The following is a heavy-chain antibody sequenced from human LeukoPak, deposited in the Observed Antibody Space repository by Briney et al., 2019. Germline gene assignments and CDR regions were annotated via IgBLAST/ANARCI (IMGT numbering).Heavy chain of an antibody. J-gene: IGHJ4*02. V-gene: IGHV3-23*01. CDR2: ISGSGGST. Sequence: GGSLRLSCAASGFTFSDYYMSWIRQAPGKGLEWVSYISGSGGSTYYADSVKGRFTISRDNSKNTLYLQMNSLRAEDTALYYCAEDNLVSHYDILTGYYSNWGQGTLVTVSS. D-gene: IGHD3-9*01. CDR1: GFTFSDYY. CDR3: AEDNLVSHYDILTGYYSN.